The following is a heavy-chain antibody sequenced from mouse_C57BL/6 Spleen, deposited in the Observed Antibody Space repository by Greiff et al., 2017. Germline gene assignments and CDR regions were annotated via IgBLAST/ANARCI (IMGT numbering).Heavy chain of an antibody. CDR2: ISTYYGDA. V-gene: IGHV1-67*01. D-gene: IGHD1-1*01. CDR3: ARSPYYGSSNSYWYFDV. CDR1: GYTFTDYA. J-gene: IGHJ1*03. Sequence: VQLQQSGPELVRPGVSVKISCKGSGYTFTDYAMHWVKQSHAKSLEWIGVISTYYGDASYNQKFKDKATMTVGKSSSTAYMELARLTSEDSAVYYCARSPYYGSSNSYWYFDVWGTGTTVTVSS.